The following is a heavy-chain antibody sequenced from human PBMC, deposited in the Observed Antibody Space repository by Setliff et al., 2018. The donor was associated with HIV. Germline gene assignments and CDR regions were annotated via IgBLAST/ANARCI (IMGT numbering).Heavy chain of an antibody. CDR1: GGSISSSSYY. CDR2: MYYGGST. V-gene: IGHV4-39*07. D-gene: IGHD3-22*01. CDR3: ARGLYYDSKSLDY. J-gene: IGHJ4*02. Sequence: LSLTCTVSGGSISSSSYYWGWIRQSPGKGLEWIGSMYYGGSTFYNPSLKSRVTISEDTSKNQVSLKLSSMTAADTAIYYCARGLYYDSKSLDYWGQGTLVTVS.